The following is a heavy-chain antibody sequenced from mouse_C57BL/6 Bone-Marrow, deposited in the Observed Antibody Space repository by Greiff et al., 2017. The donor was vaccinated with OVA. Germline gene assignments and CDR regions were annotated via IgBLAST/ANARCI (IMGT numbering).Heavy chain of an antibody. CDR2: INPYNGDT. CDR3: ARSGYYGSSGDYFDY. D-gene: IGHD1-1*01. CDR1: GYSFTGYF. J-gene: IGHJ2*01. V-gene: IGHV1-20*01. Sequence: DVQLQESGPELVKPGDSVKISCKASGYSFTGYFMNWVMQSHGKSLEWIGRINPYNGDTFYNQKFKGKATLTVDKSSSTAHMELRSLTSEDSAVYYCARSGYYGSSGDYFDYWGQGTTLTVSS.